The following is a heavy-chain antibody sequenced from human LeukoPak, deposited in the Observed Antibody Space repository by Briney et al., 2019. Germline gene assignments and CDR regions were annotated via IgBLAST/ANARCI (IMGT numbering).Heavy chain of an antibody. Sequence: ASVKVSCKASGYTFTNFGISWVRQAPGQGLEWMGWISAYNGNTNYAQRLQGRVTITRDTSASTAYMELSSLRSEDTAVYYCATEGVYYGMDVWGQGTTVTVSS. V-gene: IGHV1-18*01. CDR1: GYTFTNFG. CDR2: ISAYNGNT. CDR3: ATEGVYYGMDV. J-gene: IGHJ6*02.